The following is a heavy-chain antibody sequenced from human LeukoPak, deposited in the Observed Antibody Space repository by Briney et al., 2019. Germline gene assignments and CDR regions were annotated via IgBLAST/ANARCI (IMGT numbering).Heavy chain of an antibody. V-gene: IGHV4-39*01. D-gene: IGHD6-13*01. Sequence: PSETLSLTCTVSGGSISSSSYYWGWIRQPPGKGLEWIGNIYYGGSTYYNPSLKSRVTVSVDTSKNQFSLKLSSVTAADAAVYFCARFNRIAAAVLNYFDYWGLGTLVTVSS. CDR2: IYYGGST. CDR1: GGSISSSSYY. CDR3: ARFNRIAAAVLNYFDY. J-gene: IGHJ4*02.